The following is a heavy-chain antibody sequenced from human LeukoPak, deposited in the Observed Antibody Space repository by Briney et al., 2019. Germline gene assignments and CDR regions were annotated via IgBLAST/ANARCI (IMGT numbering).Heavy chain of an antibody. CDR1: GDIVSSNSDA. Sequence: SQTLSLTCVISGDIVSSNSDAWNWIRQSPSRGLEWLGRTYYRSKWYYDYAVAVKSRISINPDTSKNQFSLQLSSVTPEDTAVYYCARDPVGGSTIFDYWGQGTLVTVSS. D-gene: IGHD1-26*01. CDR2: TYYRSKWYY. J-gene: IGHJ4*02. V-gene: IGHV6-1*01. CDR3: ARDPVGGSTIFDY.